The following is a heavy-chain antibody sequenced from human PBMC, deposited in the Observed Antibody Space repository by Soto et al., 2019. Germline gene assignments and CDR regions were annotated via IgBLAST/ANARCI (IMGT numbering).Heavy chain of an antibody. D-gene: IGHD3-9*01. Sequence: RLSCAASGFTFGTYGMHWVRQAPGKGLEWVAMISDDGNNKYYENSVKGRFTISRDNSKNTLFLQMNSLRAEDTAVYYCAKDPGYYDLLTGYYRHTFDIWGQGTMVTVSS. V-gene: IGHV3-30*18. CDR2: ISDDGNNK. J-gene: IGHJ3*02. CDR1: GFTFGTYG. CDR3: AKDPGYYDLLTGYYRHTFDI.